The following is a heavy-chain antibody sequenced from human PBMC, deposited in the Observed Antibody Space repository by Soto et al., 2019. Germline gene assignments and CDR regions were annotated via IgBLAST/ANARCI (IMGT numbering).Heavy chain of an antibody. V-gene: IGHV3-23*01. CDR2: ISGSGGST. D-gene: IGHD4-17*01. CDR1: GFTFSSYA. CDR3: DRGSYGDQGLFDY. Sequence: PGGSLRLSCAASGFTFSSYAMSWVRQAPGKGLEWVSAISGSGGSTYYADSVKGRFTISRDNSKNTLYLQMNSLRAEDTAVYYCDRGSYGDQGLFDYSGQGTLVIVSS. J-gene: IGHJ4*02.